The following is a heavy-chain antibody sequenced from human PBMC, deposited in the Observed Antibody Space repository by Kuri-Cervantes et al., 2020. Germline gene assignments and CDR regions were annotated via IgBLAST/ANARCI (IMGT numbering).Heavy chain of an antibody. V-gene: IGHV4-39*07. CDR1: GGSISSSSYY. CDR3: ARVALGGVFFEY. Sequence: GSLRLSCTVSGGSISSSSYYWGWIRQPPGKGLEWIGSIYYSGSTYYNPSLKSRVTISVDTSKNQFSQQLSSVTAADTAVYYCARVALGGVFFEYWGQGTLVTVSS. CDR2: IYYSGST. J-gene: IGHJ4*02. D-gene: IGHD2-8*02.